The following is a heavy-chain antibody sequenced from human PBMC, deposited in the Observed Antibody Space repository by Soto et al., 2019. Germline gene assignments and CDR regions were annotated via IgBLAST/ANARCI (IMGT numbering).Heavy chain of an antibody. V-gene: IGHV3-23*01. Sequence: GGSLRLSCAASGFTFSSYAMSWVRQAPGKGLEWVSAISGSGGSTYYADSVKGRFTISRDNSKNTQYLQMNSLGAEDTAVYYCAKEWRIAVAGIDYWGQGTLVTVSS. CDR3: AKEWRIAVAGIDY. J-gene: IGHJ4*02. CDR2: ISGSGGST. CDR1: GFTFSSYA. D-gene: IGHD6-19*01.